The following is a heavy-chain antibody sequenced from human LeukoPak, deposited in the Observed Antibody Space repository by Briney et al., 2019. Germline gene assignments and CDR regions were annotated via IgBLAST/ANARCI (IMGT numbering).Heavy chain of an antibody. CDR1: GFTFSSYW. V-gene: IGHV3-7*01. CDR2: IEQDGSQK. J-gene: IGHJ4*02. D-gene: IGHD1-26*01. Sequence: GGSLRLSCAASGFTFSSYWLSWVRQAPGKGLEWVASIEQDGSQKYYVDSVRGRFTISRDNAKNSVYLQTNSLRVEDTAVYYCARNSGSNPFDYWGQGTLVTVSS. CDR3: ARNSGSNPFDY.